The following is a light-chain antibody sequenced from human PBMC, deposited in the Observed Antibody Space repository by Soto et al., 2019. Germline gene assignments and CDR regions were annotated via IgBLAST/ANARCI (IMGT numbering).Light chain of an antibody. CDR2: GAS. CDR1: QSVRSN. J-gene: IGKJ2*01. V-gene: IGKV3-15*01. CDR3: QQYNNWYA. Sequence: EIVMTQSPTTLSVSPGQRATLSCRASQSVRSNLDWYQHKPGQAPRLLIYGASTRATGIPARFSGSGSGTEFSLTISSLQSEDFAVYYCQQYNNWYACGQGTKLEIK.